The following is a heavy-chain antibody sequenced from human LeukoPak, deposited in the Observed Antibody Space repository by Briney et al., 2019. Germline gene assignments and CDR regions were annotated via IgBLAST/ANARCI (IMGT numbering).Heavy chain of an antibody. CDR1: GFALSNFG. Sequence: GGSLRLSCAASGFALSNFGIHWVRQAPGKGLEWVAFIRYDGSNKYYADSVKGRFTISRDNSKNTLSLQMNSLRVEDTAVYYCARDLAWGAFDYWGQGTLVTVSS. J-gene: IGHJ4*02. D-gene: IGHD7-27*01. V-gene: IGHV3-30*02. CDR2: IRYDGSNK. CDR3: ARDLAWGAFDY.